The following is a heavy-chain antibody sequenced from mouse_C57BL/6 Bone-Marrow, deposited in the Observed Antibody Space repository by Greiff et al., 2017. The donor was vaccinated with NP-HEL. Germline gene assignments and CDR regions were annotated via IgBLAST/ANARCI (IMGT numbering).Heavy chain of an antibody. CDR2: LNPNYGTT. D-gene: IGHD1-1*01. CDR3: ANNYYGSSYYAMDY. CDR1: GYSFTDYN. V-gene: IGHV1-39*01. J-gene: IGHJ4*01. Sequence: EVKLMESGPELVKPGASVKISCKASGYSFTDYNMNWVKQSNGKSLEWIGVLNPNYGTTSYNQKFKGKATLTVDQSSSTAYMQLNSLTSEDSAVYYCANNYYGSSYYAMDYWGQGTSVTVSS.